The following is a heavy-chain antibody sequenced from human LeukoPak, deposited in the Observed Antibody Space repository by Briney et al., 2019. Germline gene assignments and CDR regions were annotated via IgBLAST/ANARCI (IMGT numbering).Heavy chain of an antibody. J-gene: IGHJ6*02. Sequence: ASVKVSCKASGYTFTSYDINWVRQATGQGLEWMGWMNPNSGNTGYAQKFQGRVTMTRNTSISTAYMELSSLRSEDTAVYYCARDIAVVVPYGMDVWGQGTTVTVSS. CDR1: GYTFTSYD. CDR3: ARDIAVVVPYGMDV. V-gene: IGHV1-8*01. CDR2: MNPNSGNT. D-gene: IGHD2-15*01.